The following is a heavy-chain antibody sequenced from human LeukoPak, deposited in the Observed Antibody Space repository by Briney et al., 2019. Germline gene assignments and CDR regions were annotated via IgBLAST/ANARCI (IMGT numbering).Heavy chain of an antibody. Sequence: PGGSLRLSCAASGFTFSSYGMSWVRQAPGKGLEWVSAISGSGGSTYYADSGKGRFTISRDNSKDTLYLQMNSLRAEDTAVYYCAKGRLYYDILTGYYIPRYFDYWGQGTLVTVSS. CDR1: GFTFSSYG. CDR3: AKGRLYYDILTGYYIPRYFDY. J-gene: IGHJ4*02. D-gene: IGHD3-9*01. CDR2: ISGSGGST. V-gene: IGHV3-23*01.